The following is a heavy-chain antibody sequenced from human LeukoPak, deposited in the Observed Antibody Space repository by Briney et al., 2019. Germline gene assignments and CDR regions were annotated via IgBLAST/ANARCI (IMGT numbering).Heavy chain of an antibody. J-gene: IGHJ4*02. CDR2: IKSKTDGGTT. D-gene: IGHD3-9*01. V-gene: IGHV3-15*01. CDR3: TTVAYYDILTGYYLFYFDY. CDR1: GFTFSNAW. Sequence: GGSLRLSCAACGFTFSNAWMSWVRQAPGKGLEWVGRIKSKTDGGTTDYAAPVKGRFTISRDDSKNTLYLQMNSLKTEDTAVYYCTTVAYYDILTGYYLFYFDYWGQGTLVTVSS.